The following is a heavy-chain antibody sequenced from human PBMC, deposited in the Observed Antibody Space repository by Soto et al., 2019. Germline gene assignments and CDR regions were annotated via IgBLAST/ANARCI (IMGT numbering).Heavy chain of an antibody. CDR1: EGTFNSYT. D-gene: IGHD3-10*01. CDR3: ATHSGSGSTHFYY. CDR2: VIPILGMA. V-gene: IGHV1-69*02. J-gene: IGHJ4*02. Sequence: QVQLVQSGAEVKKPGSSVKVSCTASEGTFNSYTISWVRQAPGQGLEWMGRVIPILGMANFAQRFQGRVMIPADKATSTACMVVSSLRPDDTAVYYCATHSGSGSTHFYYWGTGTLVTVSS.